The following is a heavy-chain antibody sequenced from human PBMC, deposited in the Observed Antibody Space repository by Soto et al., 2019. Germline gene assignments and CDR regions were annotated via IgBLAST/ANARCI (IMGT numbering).Heavy chain of an antibody. D-gene: IGHD2-15*01. CDR3: ARESYCSGGSCYDDAFDI. CDR2: IYYSGST. Sequence: SETLSLTCTVSGGSISSYYWSWIRQPPGKGLEWIGYIYYSGSTNYNPSLKSRVTISVDTSKDQFSLKLSSVTAADTAVYYCARESYCSGGSCYDDAFDIWGQGTMVTVS. CDR1: GGSISSYY. J-gene: IGHJ3*02. V-gene: IGHV4-59*01.